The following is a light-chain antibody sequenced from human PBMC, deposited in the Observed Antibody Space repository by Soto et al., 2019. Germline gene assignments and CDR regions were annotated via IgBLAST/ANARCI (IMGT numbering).Light chain of an antibody. CDR1: FNDIGTFNY. Sequence: QSALTQPASVSGSPGQSITISCTGTFNDIGTFNYVSWFQQHPGKAPKLLIFGVTSRPSGVSDRFSGSKSGNTASLTISGLQPEHEADYSCNSFNTSTFYVFGSGTKVTV. CDR2: GVT. J-gene: IGLJ1*01. CDR3: NSFNTSTFYV. V-gene: IGLV2-14*01.